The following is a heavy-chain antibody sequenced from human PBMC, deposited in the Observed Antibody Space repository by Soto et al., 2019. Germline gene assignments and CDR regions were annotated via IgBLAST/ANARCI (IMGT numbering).Heavy chain of an antibody. CDR3: ARAGMGRYCSGGRCNLEGYSGMDG. CDR1: GFTFSSYA. CDR2: ISYDGSNK. Sequence: QVQLVESGGGVVQPGRSLRLSCAASGFTFSSYAMHWFRQAPGKGLEWVAVISYDGSNKYQTDSVKGRFTISRANSTNTMYLQMNRLRAEDTAVYYFARAGMGRYCSGGRCNLEGYSGMDGWGQGTTVTVSS. J-gene: IGHJ6*02. D-gene: IGHD2-15*01. V-gene: IGHV3-30-3*01.